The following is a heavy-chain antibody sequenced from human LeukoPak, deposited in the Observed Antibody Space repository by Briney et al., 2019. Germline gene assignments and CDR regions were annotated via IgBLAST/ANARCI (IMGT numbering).Heavy chain of an antibody. J-gene: IGHJ5*02. CDR3: ARGYDYVWGSYRYIA. D-gene: IGHD3-16*02. CDR1: GGPISSSNW. V-gene: IGHV4-4*02. Sequence: SGTLSLTCAVSGGPISSSNWWSWVRQPPGKGLEWIGEIYHSGSTNYNPSLKSRVTISVDKSKNQFSLKLSSVTAADTAVYYCARGYDYVWGSYRYIAWGQGTLVTVSS. CDR2: IYHSGST.